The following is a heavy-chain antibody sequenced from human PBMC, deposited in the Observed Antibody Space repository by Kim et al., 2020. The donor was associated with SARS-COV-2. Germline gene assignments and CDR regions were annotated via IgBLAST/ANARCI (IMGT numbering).Heavy chain of an antibody. V-gene: IGHV1-2*02. J-gene: IGHJ3*02. CDR3: ARSGNIYCGGDCYDAFDI. Sequence: ASVKVSCKASGYTFTGYYMHWVRQAPGQGLEWMGWINPNSGGTNYAQKFQGRVTMTRDTSISTAYMELSRLRSDDTAVYYCARSGNIYCGGDCYDAFDIWGQGTMVTVSS. CDR2: INPNSGGT. D-gene: IGHD2-21*01. CDR1: GYTFTGYY.